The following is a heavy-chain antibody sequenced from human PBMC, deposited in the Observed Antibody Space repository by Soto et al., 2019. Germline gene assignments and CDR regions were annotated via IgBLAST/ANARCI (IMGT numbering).Heavy chain of an antibody. CDR1: GLTFSSYA. Sequence: SCAASGLTFSSYAMSWVRQAPGKGLEWVSSLSDTTYYADSVKGRFTISRDNAWNLLYLQMDSLRAEDTAVYYCARAPRMTDYWGLGTLVTVSS. CDR3: ARAPRMTDY. D-gene: IGHD2-8*01. V-gene: IGHV3-23*01. CDR2: LSDTT. J-gene: IGHJ4*02.